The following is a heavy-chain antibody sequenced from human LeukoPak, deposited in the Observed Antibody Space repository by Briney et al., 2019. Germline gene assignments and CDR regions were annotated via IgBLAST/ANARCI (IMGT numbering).Heavy chain of an antibody. CDR3: ARDQAPLAAAGTLDY. J-gene: IGHJ4*02. V-gene: IGHV3-30*04. CDR1: GFTFSSYA. Sequence: SGGSLRLSCAASGFTFSSYAMHWVRQAPGKGLEWVAVISYDGSNKYYADSVKGRFTISRDNSKNTLYLQMSSLRAEDTAVYYCARDQAPLAAAGTLDYWGQGTLVTVSS. CDR2: ISYDGSNK. D-gene: IGHD6-13*01.